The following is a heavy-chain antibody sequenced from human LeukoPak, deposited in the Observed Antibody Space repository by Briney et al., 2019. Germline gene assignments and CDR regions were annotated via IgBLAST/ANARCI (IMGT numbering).Heavy chain of an antibody. Sequence: ASVKVSCKASGYTFTSYAMNWVRQAPGQGLEWMGWINTNTGNPTYAQGFTGRLVFSLDTSVSTAYLQISSLKAEDTAVYYCARNVGGYYDILTGYQGELNFDYWGQGTLVTVSS. CDR1: GYTFTSYA. CDR3: ARNVGGYYDILTGYQGELNFDY. CDR2: INTNTGNP. D-gene: IGHD3-9*01. J-gene: IGHJ4*02. V-gene: IGHV7-4-1*02.